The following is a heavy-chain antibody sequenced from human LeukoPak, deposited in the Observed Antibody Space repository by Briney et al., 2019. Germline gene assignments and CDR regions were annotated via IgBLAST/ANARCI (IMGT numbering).Heavy chain of an antibody. CDR1: GFTVSSNY. Sequence: GGSLRLSCAASGFTVSSNYMSWVRQAPGKGLEWVSVIYSGGSTYYADSVKGRFTISRDNSKNTLYLQMNSLRAEDTAVYYCARSSGPRDYVWGSYHFPVPYFDYWGQGTLVTVSS. J-gene: IGHJ4*02. CDR2: IYSGGST. CDR3: ARSSGPRDYVWGSYHFPVPYFDY. V-gene: IGHV3-53*01. D-gene: IGHD3-16*02.